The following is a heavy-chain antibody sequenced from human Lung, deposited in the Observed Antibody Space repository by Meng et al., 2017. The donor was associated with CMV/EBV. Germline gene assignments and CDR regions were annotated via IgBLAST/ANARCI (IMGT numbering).Heavy chain of an antibody. V-gene: IGHV2-5*01. D-gene: IGHD3-3*02. Sequence: GPXLVXXTQTLTRTCTFSGFSLTTSGVGVGWFRQPPGKALEWLAHIYGNDGDHYSPSLRSRLTITKDTSRNQVVLTLTNVGHVDTATYYCAHRAASFPPYYFDSWGQGTMVTVSS. CDR1: GFSLTTSGVG. CDR2: IYGNDGD. J-gene: IGHJ4*02. CDR3: AHRAASFPPYYFDS.